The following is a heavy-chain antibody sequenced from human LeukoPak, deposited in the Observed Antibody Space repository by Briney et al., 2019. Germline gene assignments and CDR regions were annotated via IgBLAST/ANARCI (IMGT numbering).Heavy chain of an antibody. V-gene: IGHV3-11*03. CDR2: ISGGGTYT. CDR1: GFTFSDSY. J-gene: IGHJ4*02. CDR3: ATSGYTHAFDY. D-gene: IGHD5-18*01. Sequence: PGGSLRLSCAASGFTFSDSYMTWIRQAPGKGLEWASYISGGGTYTHYADSVKGRFTISRDNAKNSLYLQMNSLRAEDTAMYYCATSGYTHAFDYWGQGTLVTVSS.